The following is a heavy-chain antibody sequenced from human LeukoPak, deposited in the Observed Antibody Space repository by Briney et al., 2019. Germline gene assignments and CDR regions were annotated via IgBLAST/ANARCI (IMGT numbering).Heavy chain of an antibody. CDR3: ARGGGYSYDYFDY. V-gene: IGHV4-59*01. D-gene: IGHD5-18*01. Sequence: SETLSLTCTVSGGSISSYYWSWIRQPPGKGLELIGYTYYSGSTNYNPSLKSRVTISVDTSKNQFSLKLSSVTAADTAVYYCARGGGYSYDYFDYWGQGTLVTVSS. J-gene: IGHJ4*02. CDR1: GGSISSYY. CDR2: TYYSGST.